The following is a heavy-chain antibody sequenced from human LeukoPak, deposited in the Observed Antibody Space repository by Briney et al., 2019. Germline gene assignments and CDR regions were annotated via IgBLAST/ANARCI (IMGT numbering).Heavy chain of an antibody. CDR3: ARGDPDKGRNAFDI. D-gene: IGHD3-22*01. CDR1: GGFISNYF. Sequence: SETLSLTCTVSGGFISNYFWTWIRQPAGKGLEWIGRIYNSGTTNYNPSLRSRVTMSLDTSRNQFSLKLNSVAAADTAVYYCARGDPDKGRNAFDIWGQGTMVTVSS. J-gene: IGHJ3*02. CDR2: IYNSGTT. V-gene: IGHV4-4*07.